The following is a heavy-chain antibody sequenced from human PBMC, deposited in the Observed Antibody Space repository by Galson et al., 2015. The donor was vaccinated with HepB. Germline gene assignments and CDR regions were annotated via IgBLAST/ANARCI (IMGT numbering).Heavy chain of an antibody. V-gene: IGHV3-13*01. J-gene: IGHJ4*02. Sequence: SLRLSCAASGFTFSSYDMHWVRQATGKGLEWVSAIGTAGDTYYPGSVKGRFTISRENAKNSLYLQMNSLRAGDTAVYYCARSLDFWSGLDYWGQGTLVTVSS. D-gene: IGHD3-3*01. CDR1: GFTFSSYD. CDR2: IGTAGDT. CDR3: ARSLDFWSGLDY.